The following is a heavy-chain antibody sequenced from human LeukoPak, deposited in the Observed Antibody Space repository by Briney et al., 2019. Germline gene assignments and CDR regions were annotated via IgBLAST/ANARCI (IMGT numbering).Heavy chain of an antibody. CDR2: ISSNGGST. CDR1: GFTFSSYA. J-gene: IGHJ4*02. D-gene: IGHD4-17*01. CDR3: ARSRGDDYGDV. V-gene: IGHV3-64*01. Sequence: GGSLRLSCAASGFTFSSYAMHWVRQAPGKGLEYVSAISSNGGSTYYASSVKGRFTISRDNSKNTLYLQMGSLRAEDMAVYYCARSRGDDYGDVWGQGTLVTVSS.